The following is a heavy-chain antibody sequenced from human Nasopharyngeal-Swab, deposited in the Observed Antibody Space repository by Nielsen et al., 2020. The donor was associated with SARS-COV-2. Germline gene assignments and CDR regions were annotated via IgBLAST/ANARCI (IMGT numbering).Heavy chain of an antibody. J-gene: IGHJ6*02. D-gene: IGHD3-3*01. V-gene: IGHV3-48*03. CDR3: ARMTATIFGVVTVSYYGMDV. CDR1: GFTFSSYE. Sequence: GESLKISCAASGFTFSSYEMYWVRQAPGKGLEWVSYISSSGSTIYYADSVKGRFTISRDNAKNSLYLQMNSLRAEDTAVYYCARMTATIFGVVTVSYYGMDVWGQGTTVTVSS. CDR2: ISSSGSTI.